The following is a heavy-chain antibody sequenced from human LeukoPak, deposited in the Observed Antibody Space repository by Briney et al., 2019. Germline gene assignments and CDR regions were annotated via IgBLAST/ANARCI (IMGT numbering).Heavy chain of an antibody. CDR1: GFTFSSYG. V-gene: IGHV3-30*18. CDR2: ISYDGSNK. J-gene: IGHJ6*02. D-gene: IGHD3-10*01. CDR3: AKDGSGSGPYYGMDV. Sequence: GGSLRLSCAASGFTFSSYGMHWVRQAPGKGLEWVAVISYDGSNKYYADSVKGRFTISRDNSKNTLYLQMNSLRAEDTAVYYCAKDGSGSGPYYGMDVWGQGTTVTVSS.